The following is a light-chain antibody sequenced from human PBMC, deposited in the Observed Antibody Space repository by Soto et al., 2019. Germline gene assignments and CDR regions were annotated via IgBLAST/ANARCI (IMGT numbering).Light chain of an antibody. V-gene: IGLV3-9*01. CDR3: QVCASSSDV. CDR2: RDS. CDR1: NSGSKS. Sequence: SYELTQPLSVSVALGQTARITCGGNNSGSKSVHWYQQKPGQAPVLVIYRDSNRPSGIPERFSGSNSGNTATLTISRAQAGDEADYYCQVCASSSDVFGTGTKLTVL. J-gene: IGLJ1*01.